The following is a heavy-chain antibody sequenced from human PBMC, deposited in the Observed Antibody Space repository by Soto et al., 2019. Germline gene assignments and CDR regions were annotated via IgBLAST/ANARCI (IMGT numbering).Heavy chain of an antibody. V-gene: IGHV5-51*01. CDR1: VYSFTSYW. J-gene: IGHJ4*02. CDR3: ARQIRFLEFFYDY. D-gene: IGHD3-3*01. CDR2: IYPGDSDT. Sequence: PGESLKISCKGSVYSFTSYWIGWVRQMPGKGLEWMGIIYPGDSDTRYSPSFQGQVTISADKSISTAYLQWSSLNASDTAMYYCARQIRFLEFFYDYWGQGTLVTVSS.